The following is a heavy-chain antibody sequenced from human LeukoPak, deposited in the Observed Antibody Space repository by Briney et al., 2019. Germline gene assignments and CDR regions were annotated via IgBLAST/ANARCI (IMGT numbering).Heavy chain of an antibody. D-gene: IGHD6-13*01. Sequence: PGGSLRRSCDAYGFTFASHAMNRVRPAPGKGLEWVSGISGGGGSAFYAGSVRGRFTFSRDNSKNTLLLQMNSLRAEDTAVYFCARGGGRLVHSAGVGGWMDVWGKGTTVTVSS. J-gene: IGHJ6*04. V-gene: IGHV3-23*01. CDR3: ARGGGRLVHSAGVGGWMDV. CDR2: ISGGGGSA. CDR1: GFTFASHA.